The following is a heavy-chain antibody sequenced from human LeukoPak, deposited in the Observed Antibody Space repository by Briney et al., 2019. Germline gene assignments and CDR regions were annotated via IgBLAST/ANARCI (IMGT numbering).Heavy chain of an antibody. CDR3: ARQSYDYVWGSYVRLDAFDI. D-gene: IGHD3-16*01. J-gene: IGHJ3*02. CDR1: GYSISSGYY. Sequence: SETLSLTCAVSGYSISSGYYWGWIRQPPGKGLEWIGSIYHSGSTYYNPSLKSRVTISVDTSKNQFSLKLSSVTAADTAVYYCARQSYDYVWGSYVRLDAFDIWGQGTMVTVSS. CDR2: IYHSGST. V-gene: IGHV4-38-2*01.